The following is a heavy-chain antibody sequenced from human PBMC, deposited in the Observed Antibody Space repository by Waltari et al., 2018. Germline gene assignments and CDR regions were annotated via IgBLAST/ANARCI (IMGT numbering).Heavy chain of an antibody. D-gene: IGHD2-15*01. V-gene: IGHV5-51*03. CDR1: GYSFTSYW. CDR3: ARLGSCSGGSCYSRVYYYYGMDV. Sequence: EVQLVQSGAEVKKPGESLKISCTGSGYSFTSYWLGWVRQMPGKGLEWMGIIYPGDSDTRYSPSFQGQATISADKSIRTAYLQWSSLKASDTAIYYCARLGSCSGGSCYSRVYYYYGMDVWGQGTTVTVSS. J-gene: IGHJ6*02. CDR2: IYPGDSDT.